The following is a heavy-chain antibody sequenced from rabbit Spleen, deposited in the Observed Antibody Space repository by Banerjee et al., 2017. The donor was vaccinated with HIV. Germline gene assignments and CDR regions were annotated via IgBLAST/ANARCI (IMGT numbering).Heavy chain of an antibody. CDR3: ARDLDGVIGWNFGW. CDR1: GFDFSSSYY. Sequence: QEQLEESGGDLVKPGASLTLTCKASGFDFSSSYYMCWVRQAPGKGLECIACIYGDSSGSTYYASWAKGRFTVSKTSSTTVTLQMTTLTAADTATYFCARDLDGVIGWNFGWWGQGTLVTVS. J-gene: IGHJ3*01. D-gene: IGHD4-1*01. CDR2: IYGDSSGST. V-gene: IGHV1S45*01.